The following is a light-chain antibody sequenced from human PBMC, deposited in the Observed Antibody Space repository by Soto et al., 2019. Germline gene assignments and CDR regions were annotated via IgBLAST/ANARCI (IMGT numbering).Light chain of an antibody. CDR3: QQSYSTSWT. Sequence: IQMTQCPSSLSASVVYRVTITCRASQSISSYLNWYQQKPGKAPKLLIYAASSLQSGVPSRFSGSGSGTDFTLTISSLQPEDFATYYCQQSYSTSWTFGQGTKVDIK. J-gene: IGKJ1*01. V-gene: IGKV1-39*01. CDR2: AAS. CDR1: QSISSY.